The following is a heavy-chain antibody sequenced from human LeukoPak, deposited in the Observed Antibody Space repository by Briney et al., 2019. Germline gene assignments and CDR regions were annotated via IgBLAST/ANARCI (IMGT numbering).Heavy chain of an antibody. J-gene: IGHJ2*01. V-gene: IGHV4-59*01. CDR3: ARDTHGDWYFDL. D-gene: IGHD4-17*01. Sequence: SETLSLTCTVSGGSISSYYWSWIRQPPGKGLEWIGYIYYSGSTNYNPSLKSRVTISVDTSKNQFSLKLSSVTAADTAVYYCARDTHGDWYFDLWGRGTLVTVSS. CDR1: GGSISSYY. CDR2: IYYSGST.